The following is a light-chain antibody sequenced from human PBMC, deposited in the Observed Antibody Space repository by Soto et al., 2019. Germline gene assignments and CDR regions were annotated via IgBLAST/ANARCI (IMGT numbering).Light chain of an antibody. V-gene: IGKV3-15*01. Sequence: DIVMTQSPATLSVSPGERATLSCRSSQSVNSNLAWYQQKPGQAPRLLIYGASSRATGIPARFSASGSGTDFTLTISRLEPEDVAVYYCQQRSNWPLTFGGGTKVDIK. CDR2: GAS. CDR1: QSVNSN. J-gene: IGKJ4*01. CDR3: QQRSNWPLT.